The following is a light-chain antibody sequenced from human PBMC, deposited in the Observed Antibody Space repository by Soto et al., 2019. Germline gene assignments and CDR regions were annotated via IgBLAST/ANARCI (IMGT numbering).Light chain of an antibody. CDR1: QAIRTW. J-gene: IGKJ1*01. Sequence: DIQMTQSPSSVSASVGDRVTITCRASQAIRTWLAWYQQKPGKAPKLLIYAASNLQTGVPSRFSGSGSGTDFTLTMSSLLPEDFATYYCQQANSFPRTFGQGTKVEIK. CDR3: QQANSFPRT. CDR2: AAS. V-gene: IGKV1D-12*01.